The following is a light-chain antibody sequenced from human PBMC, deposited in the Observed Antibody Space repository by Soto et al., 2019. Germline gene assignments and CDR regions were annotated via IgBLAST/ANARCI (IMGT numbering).Light chain of an antibody. CDR3: AAWDDSLSGV. J-gene: IGLJ3*02. Sequence: QSALTQPPSASGTPGQRVTISCSGSSSNIGSNYVYWYQQFPGTAPKLLIYRNNQRPSGVPDRFSGSKSGTSASLAISGLRSEDEADYYCAAWDDSLSGVFGGGTKVTVL. CDR2: RNN. V-gene: IGLV1-47*01. CDR1: SSNIGSNY.